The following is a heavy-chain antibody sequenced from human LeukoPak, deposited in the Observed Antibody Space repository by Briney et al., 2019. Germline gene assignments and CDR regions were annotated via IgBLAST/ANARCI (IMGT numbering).Heavy chain of an antibody. V-gene: IGHV3-21*01. J-gene: IGHJ4*02. CDR3: ARGSYGDYPDY. Sequence: GGSLRLSCAASTFTFSIYEMNWVRQAPGKGLEWVSSISSSSSYIYYADSVKGRFTISRDNAKNSLYLQMNSLRAEDTAVYYCARGSYGDYPDYWGQGTLVTVSS. CDR2: ISSSSSYI. CDR1: TFTFSIYE. D-gene: IGHD4-17*01.